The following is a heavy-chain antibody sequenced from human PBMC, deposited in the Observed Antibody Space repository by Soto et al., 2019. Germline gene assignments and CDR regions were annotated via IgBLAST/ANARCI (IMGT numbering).Heavy chain of an antibody. CDR3: AGELQRFYLPLVEY. CDR1: GGSISSGGSY. D-gene: IGHD3-10*01. CDR2: IYYRGNT. J-gene: IGHJ4*02. V-gene: IGHV4-31*03. Sequence: QGQLQESGPGLVKPLQTLSLTCTVSGGSISSGGSYWSWIRQHPGKGLEWIGYIYYRGNTYYNQSIKRRVTISLDTSKNQVSLMLSSVTAADTAVDYCAGELQRFYLPLVEYWGQGTLVTVSS.